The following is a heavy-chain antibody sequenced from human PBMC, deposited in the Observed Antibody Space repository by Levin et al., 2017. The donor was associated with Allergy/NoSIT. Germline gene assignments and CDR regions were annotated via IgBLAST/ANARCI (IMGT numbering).Heavy chain of an antibody. CDR3: AKGMRRVVVPAAHYYYYYGMDV. V-gene: IGHV3-23*01. Sequence: GGSLRLSCAASGFTFSSYAMSWVRQAPGKGLEWVSAISGSGGSTYYADSVKGRFTISRDNSKNTLYLQMNSLRAEDTAVYYCAKGMRRVVVPAAHYYYYYGMDVWGQGTTVTVSS. J-gene: IGHJ6*02. CDR1: GFTFSSYA. D-gene: IGHD2-2*01. CDR2: ISGSGGST.